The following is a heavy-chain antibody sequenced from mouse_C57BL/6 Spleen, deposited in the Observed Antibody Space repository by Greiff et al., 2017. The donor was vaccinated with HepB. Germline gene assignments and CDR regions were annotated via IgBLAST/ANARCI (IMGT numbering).Heavy chain of an antibody. Sequence: QVQLQQPGAELVKPGASVKPSCKASGYTFTSYWMHWVKQRPGRGLEWIGRIDPNSGGTKYNEKFKSKATLTVDKPASTAYMQLSSLTSEDSAVYYCAREHDYDEEGAMDYWGQGTSVTVSS. CDR3: AREHDYDEEGAMDY. CDR1: GYTFTSYW. V-gene: IGHV1-72*01. D-gene: IGHD2-4*01. CDR2: IDPNSGGT. J-gene: IGHJ4*01.